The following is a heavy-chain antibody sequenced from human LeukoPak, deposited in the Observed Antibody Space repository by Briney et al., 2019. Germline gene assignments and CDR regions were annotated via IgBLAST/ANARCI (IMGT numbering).Heavy chain of an antibody. Sequence: ASVKVSCKASGYTFTDYYIHWVRQAPGQGLEWMAWMNPKRGDTSYAQKFQGRVAMTRDTSISTAYMELSRLRFDDTAVYYCARNKEGKSLDYWGQGTLVTVSS. CDR1: GYTFTDYY. CDR2: MNPKRGDT. V-gene: IGHV1-2*02. CDR3: ARNKEGKSLDY. J-gene: IGHJ4*02.